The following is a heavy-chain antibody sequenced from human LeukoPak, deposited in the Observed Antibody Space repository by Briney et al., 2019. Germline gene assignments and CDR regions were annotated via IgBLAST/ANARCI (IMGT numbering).Heavy chain of an antibody. D-gene: IGHD3-22*01. CDR2: ISYDGSNK. CDR1: GFTFSSYA. Sequence: GGSLRLSCAASGFTFSSYAMHWVRQAPGKGLEWVAVISYDGSNKYYADSVKGRFTIPRDNSKNTLYLQMNSLRAEDTAVYYCARDSSPINYYDSSGYLLYWGQGTLVTVSS. CDR3: ARDSSPINYYDSSGYLLY. J-gene: IGHJ4*02. V-gene: IGHV3-30-3*01.